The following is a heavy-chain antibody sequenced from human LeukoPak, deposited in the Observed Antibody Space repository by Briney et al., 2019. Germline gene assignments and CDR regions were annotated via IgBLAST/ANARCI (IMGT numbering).Heavy chain of an antibody. V-gene: IGHV1-18*01. CDR1: GYTFNNYG. CDR3: AVFGVATIGNYYMDV. D-gene: IGHD5-12*01. J-gene: IGHJ6*03. CDR2: ISAYNGNT. Sequence: ASVKVSCKASGYTFNNYGINWVRQAPGQGLEWMGWISAYNGNTNYAQKLQGRVTMTTDTSTSTAYMELRSLRSDDTAVYYCAVFGVATIGNYYMDVWGKGTTVTVSS.